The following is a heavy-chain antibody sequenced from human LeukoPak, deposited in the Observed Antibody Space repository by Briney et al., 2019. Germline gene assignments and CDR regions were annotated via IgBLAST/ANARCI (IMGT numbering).Heavy chain of an antibody. V-gene: IGHV3-30*02. CDR1: GFTFSSYG. D-gene: IGHD5-12*01. J-gene: IGHJ4*02. Sequence: SGGSLRLSCAASGFTFSSYGMDWVREAPGKGLEWVAFIRYNGSKKYYADSVKGRFTISRDNTKKTLYLQMNSLRAEDTAVYYCAKAPRGSSGVDSWGPGTLVTVSS. CDR2: IRYNGSKK. CDR3: AKAPRGSSGVDS.